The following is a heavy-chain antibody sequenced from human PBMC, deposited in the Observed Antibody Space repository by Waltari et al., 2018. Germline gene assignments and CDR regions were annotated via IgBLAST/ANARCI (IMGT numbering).Heavy chain of an antibody. V-gene: IGHV4-31*03. CDR3: ARDYGSDYGMDV. Sequence: QVQLQKSGPGLVKPSQTLSLTCTVSGGSISSCGYYWSWLRQHPGKGLEWIGYIYHRGSTYYNPSLKSRVTISVDRSKNQFSLKLSSVTAADTAVYYCARDYGSDYGMDVWGQGTTVTVSS. J-gene: IGHJ6*02. D-gene: IGHD3-10*01. CDR1: GGSISSCGYY. CDR2: IYHRGST.